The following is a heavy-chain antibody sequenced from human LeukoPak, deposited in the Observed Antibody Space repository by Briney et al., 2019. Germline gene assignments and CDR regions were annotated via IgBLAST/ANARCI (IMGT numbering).Heavy chain of an antibody. J-gene: IGHJ4*02. CDR1: GFTFSSYS. CDR3: ARDIFMVRGA. V-gene: IGHV3-21*01. CDR2: ISSSSSYI. Sequence: GGSLRLSCAASGFTFSSYSMNWVRQAPGKGLEWVSSISSSSSYIYYADSVKGRFTISRDNSKNTLYLQMNSLRAEDTAVYYCARDIFMVRGAWGQGTLVTVSS. D-gene: IGHD3-10*01.